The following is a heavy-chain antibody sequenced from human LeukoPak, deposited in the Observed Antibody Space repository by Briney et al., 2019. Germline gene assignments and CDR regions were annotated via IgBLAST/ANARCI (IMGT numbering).Heavy chain of an antibody. CDR2: IYSGGST. J-gene: IGHJ4*02. Sequence: GGSLRLSCAASGFTVSSNYMSWVRQAPAKGLEWVSVIYSGGSTYYADSVKGRFTISRDNSKNTLYLQMNSLRAEDTAVYYCARSVRPSRLGYWGQGTLVTVSS. CDR1: GFTVSSNY. CDR3: ARSVRPSRLGY. D-gene: IGHD3-10*01. V-gene: IGHV3-53*01.